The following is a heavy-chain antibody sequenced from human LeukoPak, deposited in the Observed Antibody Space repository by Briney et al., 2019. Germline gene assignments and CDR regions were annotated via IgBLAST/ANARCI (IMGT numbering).Heavy chain of an antibody. D-gene: IGHD3-22*01. J-gene: IGHJ6*02. V-gene: IGHV4-59*01. CDR2: MYYGGSS. CDR1: GVSISTSY. CDR3: ARGGYYYDTSGRYYYYGMDV. Sequence: PSETLSLTCTVSGVSISTSYWSWVRQPPGKGLEWLGYMYYGGSSSYNPSLKSRVTISVDTSKNQFSLKLTSVTAADTAVYYCARGGYYYDTSGRYYYYGMDVWGQGTTVTVSS.